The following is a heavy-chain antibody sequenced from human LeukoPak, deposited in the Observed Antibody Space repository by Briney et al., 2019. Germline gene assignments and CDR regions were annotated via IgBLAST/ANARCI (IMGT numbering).Heavy chain of an antibody. Sequence: PGGSLRLSCAASGFTFSSYSMNWVRQAPGKGLEWVSSISSSSSYIYYADSVKGRFTISRDNAKNSLYLQMNSLRVEDTAVYYCARGVDYYGSGSGNWFDPWGQGTLVTVSS. CDR2: ISSSSSYI. CDR1: GFTFSSYS. CDR3: ARGVDYYGSGSGNWFDP. V-gene: IGHV3-21*01. D-gene: IGHD3-10*01. J-gene: IGHJ5*02.